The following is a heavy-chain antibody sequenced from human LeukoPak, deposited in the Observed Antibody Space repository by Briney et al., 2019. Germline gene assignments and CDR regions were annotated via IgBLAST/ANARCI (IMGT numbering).Heavy chain of an antibody. CDR1: GGSIDSRSHY. CDR3: ARLWFGEFAFDY. CDR2: FYYSVST. D-gene: IGHD3-10*01. V-gene: IGHV4-39*01. Sequence: SETLSLTCTVSGGSIDSRSHYWGWIRQPPGKGLEWIGSFYYSVSTYYNPSLKSRVTISVDTSKNQFSLKVNSVNAADTAMFYCARLWFGEFAFDYWGQGTLVTVSS. J-gene: IGHJ4*02.